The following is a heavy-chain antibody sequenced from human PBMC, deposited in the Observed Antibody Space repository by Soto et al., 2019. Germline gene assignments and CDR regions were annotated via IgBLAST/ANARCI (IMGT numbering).Heavy chain of an antibody. J-gene: IGHJ3*02. CDR3: ASNDDYGDYNAFDI. Sequence: GASVKVSCKASGYTFTSYGISWVRQAPGQGLEWMGWISAYSGNTNYAQKLQGRVTMTTDTSTSTAYMELRSLRSDDTAVYYCASNDDYGDYNAFDIWGQGTMVTVSS. CDR1: GYTFTSYG. D-gene: IGHD4-17*01. CDR2: ISAYSGNT. V-gene: IGHV1-18*01.